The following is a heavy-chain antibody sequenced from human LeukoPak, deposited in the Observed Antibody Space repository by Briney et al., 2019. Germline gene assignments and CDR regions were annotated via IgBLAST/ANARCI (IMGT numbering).Heavy chain of an antibody. V-gene: IGHV3-53*01. CDR2: LYSDGNT. J-gene: IGHJ4*02. CDR3: ARGVEPLAANTLAY. Sequence: PGGSLRLSCAASGFTVITNDMTWVRQAPGKGLEWVSVLYSDGNTKYADSVQGRFTISRENSNNTLYLEMNSLSPDDTAVYYCARGVEPLAANTLAYWGQGTLVTVSS. D-gene: IGHD1-14*01. CDR1: GFTVITND.